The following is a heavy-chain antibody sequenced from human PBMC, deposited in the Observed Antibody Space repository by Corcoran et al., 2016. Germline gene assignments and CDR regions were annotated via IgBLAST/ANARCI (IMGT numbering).Heavy chain of an antibody. CDR1: GNTFTGYY. D-gene: IGHD3-16*01. CDR3: AQGVLPWVGGLGVDC. J-gene: IGHJ4*02. CDR2: LNPKSGGT. Sequence: QVRLVQSGAEVKKPGASVKVSCKASGNTFTGYYIHWVRQAPGQGLEWMGWLNPKSGGTNYAQNFQGRVTMTRDTSINTAYMELSRLRSDDTAVDYWAQGVLPWVGGLGVDCWGQGTLVTVSS. V-gene: IGHV1-2*02.